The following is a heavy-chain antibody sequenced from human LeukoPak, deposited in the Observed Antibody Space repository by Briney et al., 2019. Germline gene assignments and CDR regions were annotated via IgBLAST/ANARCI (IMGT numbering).Heavy chain of an antibody. D-gene: IGHD1-26*01. CDR2: VDSSGNT. CDR1: VVSMNGYY. J-gene: IGHJ3*01. Sequence: PSETLSLTCSVSVVSMNGYYWSWLRQSAGNRLEWIGHVDSSGNTNYNPSLESRVTMSVDTSKKQFSLKLASVTAADMAVYFCARQFLVGSTFHAFDLWGQGTRVTVSS. CDR3: ARQFLVGSTFHAFDL. V-gene: IGHV4-4*07.